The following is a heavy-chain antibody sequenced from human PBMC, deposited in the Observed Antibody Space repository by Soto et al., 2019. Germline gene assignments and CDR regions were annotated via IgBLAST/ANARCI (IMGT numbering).Heavy chain of an antibody. CDR1: GGSISTPGYY. CDR2: FYYSGTT. V-gene: IGHV4-39*01. CDR3: ARHGLSDSSGFYLIDY. J-gene: IGHJ4*02. D-gene: IGHD3-22*01. Sequence: QLHLQESGPGLVKPSETLSLTCTVSGGSISTPGYYWGWIRQPPGKGLEWIGSFYYSGTTFYNPSLKSRLTISVDTSKSQFSLNLSSVTAADTAVYYCARHGLSDSSGFYLIDYWGQGTLVTVSS.